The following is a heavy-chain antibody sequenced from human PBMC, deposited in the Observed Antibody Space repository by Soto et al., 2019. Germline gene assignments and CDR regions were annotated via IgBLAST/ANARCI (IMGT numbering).Heavy chain of an antibody. Sequence: QVQLQESGPGLVKPSETLSLTCTVSGGSISSYYWSWIRQPAGKGLEWIGRIYTSGSTNYNPSLKSRVTMSVDTSKNQFSLKLSSVTAADTALYYCARDEYSSSSWGFYYYGMDVWGQGTTVTVSS. CDR1: GGSISSYY. CDR2: IYTSGST. D-gene: IGHD6-6*01. V-gene: IGHV4-4*07. CDR3: ARDEYSSSSWGFYYYGMDV. J-gene: IGHJ6*02.